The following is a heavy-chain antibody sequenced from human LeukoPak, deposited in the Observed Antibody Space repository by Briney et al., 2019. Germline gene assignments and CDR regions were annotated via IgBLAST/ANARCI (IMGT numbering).Heavy chain of an antibody. V-gene: IGHV4-59*01. Sequence: SETLSLTCTVSGGSISSYYWSSIRQPPAKGLEWIGDIYYSGSTNYNPSLKSRVTISVDTSKNQFSLKLSSVTAADTAVYYCARGSSYGYDYYYYYMDVWGKGTTVTVSS. CDR3: ARGSSYGYDYYYYYMDV. CDR1: GGSISSYY. CDR2: IYYSGST. D-gene: IGHD5-18*01. J-gene: IGHJ6*03.